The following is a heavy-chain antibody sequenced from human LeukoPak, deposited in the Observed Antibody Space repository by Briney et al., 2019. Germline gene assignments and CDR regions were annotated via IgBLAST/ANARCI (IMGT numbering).Heavy chain of an antibody. D-gene: IGHD6-13*01. CDR1: GFTFSSYS. CDR3: ARAGSSSLCY. V-gene: IGHV3-21*01. Sequence: GGSLRLSCAASGFTFSSYSMNWVREAPGKGLEWVSSISSSSSYIYYADSVKGRFTISRDNAKNSLYLQMNSLRAEDTAVYYCARAGSSSLCYWGQGTLVTVSS. J-gene: IGHJ4*02. CDR2: ISSSSSYI.